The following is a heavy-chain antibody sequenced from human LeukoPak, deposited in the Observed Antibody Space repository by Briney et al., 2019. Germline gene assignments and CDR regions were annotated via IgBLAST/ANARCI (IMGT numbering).Heavy chain of an antibody. CDR3: AREGTGTDAAFDI. CDR2: INPSGGST. J-gene: IGHJ3*02. Sequence: ASVKVSCKASGYTFTSYYMHWVRQAPGQGLEWMGIINPSGGSTSYAQKFQGRVTMTRDMSTSTVYMELSSLRSEDTAVYYCAREGTGTDAAFDIWGQGTMVTVSS. CDR1: GYTFTSYY. V-gene: IGHV1-46*01. D-gene: IGHD1-1*01.